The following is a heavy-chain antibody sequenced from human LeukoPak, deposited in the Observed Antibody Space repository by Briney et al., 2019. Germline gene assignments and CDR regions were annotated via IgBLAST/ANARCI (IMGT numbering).Heavy chain of an antibody. CDR1: GFTFSSYS. Sequence: GGSLRLSCAASGFTFSSYSMNWVRQAPGKGLEWVSSISSISSYIYYADSLKGRFTISRDKAKNSLYLQMNSLRPKHTALYYCPRGSGSNTFHYWGQGTLVTVSS. V-gene: IGHV3-21*04. J-gene: IGHJ4*02. CDR3: PRGSGSNTFHY. CDR2: ISSISSYI. D-gene: IGHD6-19*01.